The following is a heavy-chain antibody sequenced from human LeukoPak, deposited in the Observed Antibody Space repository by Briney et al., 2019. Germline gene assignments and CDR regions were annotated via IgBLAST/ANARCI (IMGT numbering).Heavy chain of an antibody. CDR2: IKSKTDGGTT. Sequence: GGSLRLSCAASGFTFSNAWMSWVRQAPGKGPEWVGRIKSKTDGGTTDYAAPVKGRFTISRDDSKNTLYLQMNSLKTEDTAVYYCTTISGSYYMAFDIWGQGTMVTVSS. J-gene: IGHJ3*02. CDR1: GFTFSNAW. V-gene: IGHV3-15*01. CDR3: TTISGSYYMAFDI. D-gene: IGHD1-26*01.